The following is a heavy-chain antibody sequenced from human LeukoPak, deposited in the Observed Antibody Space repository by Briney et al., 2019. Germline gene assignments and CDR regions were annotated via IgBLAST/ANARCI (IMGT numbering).Heavy chain of an antibody. J-gene: IGHJ5*02. CDR3: ARGPLRKISWFYP. CDR2: INPNSGGT. CDR1: GYTFTGYY. Sequence: ASVKVSCKASGYTFTGYYMHWVRQAPGQGLEWMGRINPNSGGTNYAQKFQGRVTMTRDTSISTAYMGLSRLRSDDTAVYYCARGPLRKISWFYPWGQGTLVTVSS. D-gene: IGHD5/OR15-5a*01. V-gene: IGHV1-2*06.